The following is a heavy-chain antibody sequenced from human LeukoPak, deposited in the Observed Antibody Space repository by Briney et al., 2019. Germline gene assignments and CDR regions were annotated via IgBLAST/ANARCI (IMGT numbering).Heavy chain of an antibody. V-gene: IGHV5-51*01. CDR3: ARRTWSRGYCSSTICPGTFDY. CDR2: IYPGDSDT. D-gene: IGHD2-2*01. J-gene: IGHJ4*02. CDR1: GYSFTSYW. Sequence: GESLKISCKGSGYSFTSYWIGWVRQMPGKGLEWMGIIYPGDSDTRYSPSFQGQVTISADKSISTAYLQWSSLKASDTAMYYCARRTWSRGYCSSTICPGTFDYWGQGTLVTVSS.